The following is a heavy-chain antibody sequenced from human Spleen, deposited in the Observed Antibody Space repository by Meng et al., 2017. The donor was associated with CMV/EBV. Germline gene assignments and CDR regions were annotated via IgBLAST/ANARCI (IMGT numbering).Heavy chain of an antibody. CDR3: ARESSSRYYFDY. CDR2: ISSSTSTT. D-gene: IGHD6-6*01. J-gene: IGHJ4*02. V-gene: IGHV3-48*01. Sequence: GESLKISCAASGFTFSSYSMNWVRQAPGKGLEWVSYISSSTSTTDYADSVKGRFTISRDNSKNTLYLQMNSLRAEDTAVYYCARESSSRYYFDYWGQGTLVTVSS. CDR1: GFTFSSYS.